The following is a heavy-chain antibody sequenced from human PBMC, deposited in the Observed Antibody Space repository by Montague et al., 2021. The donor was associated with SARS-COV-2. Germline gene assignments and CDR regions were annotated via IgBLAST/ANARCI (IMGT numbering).Heavy chain of an antibody. Sequence: SVKVSCKASGYTLTSYDINWVRQATGQGLKWMGWMNPNSGNTGYAQRFQGRVTMTRNTFISTAYMELSSLRSEDTAVYYCARGRITMVRGVIIDNLFDYWGQGTLVTVSS. V-gene: IGHV1-8*01. CDR3: ARGRITMVRGVIIDNLFDY. CDR1: GYTLTSYD. J-gene: IGHJ4*02. CDR2: MNPNSGNT. D-gene: IGHD3-10*01.